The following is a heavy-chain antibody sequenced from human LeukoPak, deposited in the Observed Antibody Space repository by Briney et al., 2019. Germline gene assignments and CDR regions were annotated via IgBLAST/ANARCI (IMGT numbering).Heavy chain of an antibody. J-gene: IGHJ3*01. V-gene: IGHV3-23*01. CDR2: ISGSGGGT. CDR3: VQEGPRGLAFDV. Sequence: LAGGSLRLSCEASGVTFSSYVMSWVRQAPGKGPEWVSGISGSGGGTYYADFVKGRFAISRDNSKNTLYLQMNSLRAEDSALYYCVQEGPRGLAFDVWGQGTRVTVSS. CDR1: GVTFSSYV.